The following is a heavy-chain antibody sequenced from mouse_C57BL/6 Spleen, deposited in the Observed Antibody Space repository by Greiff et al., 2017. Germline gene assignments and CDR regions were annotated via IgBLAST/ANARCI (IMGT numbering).Heavy chain of an antibody. CDR2: IYPGDGDT. CDR1: GYAFSSSW. D-gene: IGHD1-1*01. J-gene: IGHJ2*01. CDR3: ARSFITTVVYFDY. V-gene: IGHV1-82*01. Sequence: VQGVESGPELVKPGASVKISCKASGYAFSSSWMNWVKQRPGKGLEWIGRIYPGDGDTNYNGKFKGKATLTADKSSSTAYMQLSSLTSEDSAVYFCARSFITTVVYFDYWGQGTTLTVSS.